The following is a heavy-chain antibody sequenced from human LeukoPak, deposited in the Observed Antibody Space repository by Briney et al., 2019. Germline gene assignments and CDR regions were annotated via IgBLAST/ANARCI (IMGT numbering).Heavy chain of an antibody. J-gene: IGHJ3*02. V-gene: IGHV4-39*07. CDR2: IYHSGST. CDR3: ARIIVIITTVSLAFDI. D-gene: IGHD3-22*01. Sequence: PSETLSLTCTVSGGSISSSSYYWGWIRQPPGKGLEWIGSIYHSGSTYYKPSLKSRVTVSVDTSKNQFSLKLSSVTAADTAVYYCARIIVIITTVSLAFDIWGQGTMVTVSS. CDR1: GGSISSSSYY.